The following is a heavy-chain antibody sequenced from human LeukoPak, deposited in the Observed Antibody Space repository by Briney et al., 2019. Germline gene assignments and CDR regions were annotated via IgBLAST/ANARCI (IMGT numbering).Heavy chain of an antibody. D-gene: IGHD3-10*01. Sequence: PGGSLKLSCAASGFTFSNYNFYWVRQAPGEGLDWVGRIASKTDGGATDYAAPVKGRFTISRDDSKHTLNLQMNSLKTEDTAVYYCTTGIRGDWGQGTLVTVSS. CDR3: TTGIRGD. J-gene: IGHJ4*02. CDR2: IASKTDGGAT. CDR1: GFTFSNYN. V-gene: IGHV3-15*04.